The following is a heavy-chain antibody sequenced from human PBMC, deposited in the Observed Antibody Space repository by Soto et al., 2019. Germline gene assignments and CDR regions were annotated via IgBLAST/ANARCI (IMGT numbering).Heavy chain of an antibody. V-gene: IGHV3-48*01. J-gene: IGHJ4*02. Sequence: PGGSLRLSCAGSGFAFSRYSMNWVRQAPGKGLEWVSYISDSSGTIYYADSVRGRFTISRDNANNSLSLQMNSLRGEDTAVYYCARVSGPYEANIDYRGQGALVTVSS. CDR2: ISDSSGTI. D-gene: IGHD1-26*01. CDR3: ARVSGPYEANIDY. CDR1: GFAFSRYS.